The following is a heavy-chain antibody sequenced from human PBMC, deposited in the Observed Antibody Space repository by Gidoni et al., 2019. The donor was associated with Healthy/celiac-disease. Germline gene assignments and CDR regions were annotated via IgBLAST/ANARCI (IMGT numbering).Heavy chain of an antibody. CDR1: GLTVSSNY. D-gene: IGHD3-16*01. V-gene: IGHV3-53*02. CDR3: ATTGGEVYYGMDV. Sequence: EVQLVETGGGLIQPGGSLRLSCAASGLTVSSNYMSWVRQAPGKGLEWVSVIYSGGSTYYAGSVKGRFTISRDNSKNTLYLQMNSLRAEDTAVYYCATTGGEVYYGMDVWGQGTTVTVSS. J-gene: IGHJ6*02. CDR2: IYSGGST.